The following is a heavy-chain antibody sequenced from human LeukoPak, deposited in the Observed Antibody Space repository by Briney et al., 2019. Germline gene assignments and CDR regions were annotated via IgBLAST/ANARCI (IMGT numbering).Heavy chain of an antibody. CDR3: ARVKYYYDSSGYYEGAYDY. CDR2: ISSSSSTI. CDR1: GFTVSSNY. D-gene: IGHD3-22*01. V-gene: IGHV3-48*01. J-gene: IGHJ4*02. Sequence: GGSLRLSCAASGFTVSSNYMTWVRQAPGKGLEWVSYISSSSSTIYYADSVKGRFTISRDNAKNSLYLQMNSLRAEDTAVYYCARVKYYYDSSGYYEGAYDYWGQGTLITVSS.